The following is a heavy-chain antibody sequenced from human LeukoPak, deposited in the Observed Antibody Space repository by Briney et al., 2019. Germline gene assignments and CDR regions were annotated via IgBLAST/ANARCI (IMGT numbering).Heavy chain of an antibody. V-gene: IGHV1-46*01. CDR3: ARDSGIALIQH. CDR1: GYTFTSYY. Sequence: ASVKVSCKASGYTFTSYYMHWVRQAPGQGLEWMGIINPSGGSTSYAQKFQGRVTITTDESTSTAYMELSSLRSEDTAVYDCARDSGIALIQHWGQGTLVTVSS. J-gene: IGHJ1*01. CDR2: INPSGGST. D-gene: IGHD1-26*01.